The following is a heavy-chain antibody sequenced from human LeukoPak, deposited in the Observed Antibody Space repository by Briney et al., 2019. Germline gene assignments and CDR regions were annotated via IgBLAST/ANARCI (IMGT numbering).Heavy chain of an antibody. CDR3: AKDRCTNGVCSPDI. Sequence: PGGSLRLSCAASGFTFSSYGMHWVRQAPGKGLERVAFIRYDGSNKYYADSVKGRFAISRDNSKNTLYLQMNSLRAEDTAVYYCAKDRCTNGVCSPDIWGQGTMVTVSS. V-gene: IGHV3-30*02. J-gene: IGHJ3*02. CDR1: GFTFSSYG. D-gene: IGHD2-8*01. CDR2: IRYDGSNK.